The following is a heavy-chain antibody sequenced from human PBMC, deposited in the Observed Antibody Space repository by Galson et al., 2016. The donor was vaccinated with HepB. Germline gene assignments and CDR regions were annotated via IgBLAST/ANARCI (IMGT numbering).Heavy chain of an antibody. CDR3: AKLKTAMIDYYFDY. Sequence: SLRLSCAASGFTFNTYAMSWVRQAPGKGLEWVAGVSGTGGKKYYSESLKGRVTISRDNSKSTLYLQMSSRRAADTAVYYCAKLKTAMIDYYFDYWGQGTLVTVSS. CDR2: VSGTGGKK. V-gene: IGHV3-23*01. J-gene: IGHJ4*02. CDR1: GFTFNTYA. D-gene: IGHD5-18*01.